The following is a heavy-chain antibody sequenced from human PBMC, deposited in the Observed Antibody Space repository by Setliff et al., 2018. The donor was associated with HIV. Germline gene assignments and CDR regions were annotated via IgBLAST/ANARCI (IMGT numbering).Heavy chain of an antibody. Sequence: SETLSLTCTVSGGSISSHYWSWIRQPPGKGLEWIGHIYTSGSTNYNPSLKSRATMSVGTSKNQFSLKLSSVTAADTAVYYCARCYYNFWSGYPLDYMDVWGKGTTVTVSS. V-gene: IGHV4-4*08. J-gene: IGHJ6*03. CDR3: ARCYYNFWSGYPLDYMDV. CDR1: GGSISSHY. D-gene: IGHD3-3*01. CDR2: IYTSGST.